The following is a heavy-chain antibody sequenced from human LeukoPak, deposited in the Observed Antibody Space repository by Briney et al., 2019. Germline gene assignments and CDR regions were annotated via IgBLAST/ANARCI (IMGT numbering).Heavy chain of an antibody. CDR2: IKHDGRDK. J-gene: IGHJ4*02. Sequence: GGSLRLSCTASGFTFNNYGMTWVRQAPGKGLEWVATIKHDGRDKRYADSVKGRFAISRDNANNSLHLQMNSLRAEDTAVYFCARSYTSSGYYYGVAYWGQGTLVTVSS. CDR1: GFTFNNYG. D-gene: IGHD3-22*01. CDR3: ARSYTSSGYYYGVAY. V-gene: IGHV3-7*01.